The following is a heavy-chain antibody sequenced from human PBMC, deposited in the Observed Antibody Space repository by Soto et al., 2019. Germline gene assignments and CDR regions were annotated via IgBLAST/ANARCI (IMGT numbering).Heavy chain of an antibody. J-gene: IGHJ3*01. CDR3: VRDGGRDGSHTF. V-gene: IGHV3-7*04. D-gene: IGHD2-15*01. Sequence: EVKLVESGGGLVQPGGSQRLSCAVSGFTLITYWMSWARQAPGKGLEWVGNIKEDGSESYYVDSVKGRFTISRDNAKNSLYLQMNSLRDEDTAVYYCVRDGGRDGSHTFWGQGTMVTVSS. CDR2: IKEDGSES. CDR1: GFTLITYW.